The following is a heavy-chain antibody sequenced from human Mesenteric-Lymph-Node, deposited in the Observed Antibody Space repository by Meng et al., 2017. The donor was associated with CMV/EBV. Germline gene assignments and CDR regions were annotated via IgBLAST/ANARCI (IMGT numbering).Heavy chain of an antibody. D-gene: IGHD2-21*02. V-gene: IGHV3-30*04. Sequence: SRFNFRNCSVHGVRQAPGKGPEWVAVISSDAKNEYFADSVKGRVSISRDNSKNMLYLQMSSLRVEDTAVYHCARGDSFGSWYMDLWGRGTLVTVSS. CDR1: RFNFRNCS. J-gene: IGHJ2*01. CDR2: ISSDAKNE. CDR3: ARGDSFGSWYMDL.